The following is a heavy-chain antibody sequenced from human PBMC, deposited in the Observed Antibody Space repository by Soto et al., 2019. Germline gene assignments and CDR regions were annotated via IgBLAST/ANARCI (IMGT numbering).Heavy chain of an antibody. V-gene: IGHV3-74*03. CDR2: INSDGSST. CDR1: GFDFSNSW. Sequence: EVQLVESGGGFVQPGGSLRLSCAASGFDFSNSWMHWVRQVTGKGLVWVSHINSDGSSTTYAASVKGRVTISRDNARTTVYLQLDRMRVEDTAVYYCASDKSYALAVWGQGTTVTVSS. D-gene: IGHD4-17*01. J-gene: IGHJ6*02. CDR3: ASDKSYALAV.